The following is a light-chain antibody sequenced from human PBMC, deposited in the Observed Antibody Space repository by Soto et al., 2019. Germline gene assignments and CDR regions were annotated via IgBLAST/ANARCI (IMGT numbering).Light chain of an antibody. Sequence: QSALTQPASVSGSAGQSITISCSGTMRDVGAYNLVSWYQQHPGTAPKLIIYEVRNRPSGIPSRFSGSRSGNTASLTISGLQPEDEGDYYCSAYTAISTLVFGGGTKLTVL. CDR1: MRDVGAYNL. V-gene: IGLV2-14*03. J-gene: IGLJ3*02. CDR3: SAYTAISTLV. CDR2: EVR.